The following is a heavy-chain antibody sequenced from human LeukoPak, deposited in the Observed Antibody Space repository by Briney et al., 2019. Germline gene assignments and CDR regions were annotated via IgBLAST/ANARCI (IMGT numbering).Heavy chain of an antibody. Sequence: SVKVSCKASGGTFSSDAISWVRQAPGQGLEWMGGIIPILRTTNHAQKFQRRLTITADESTRTAYMELSSLRSEDTAVYYCARGLRKVRGVIITPPFDYWGQGTLVTVSS. CDR2: IIPILRTT. D-gene: IGHD3-10*01. V-gene: IGHV1-69*13. CDR3: ARGLRKVRGVIITPPFDY. CDR1: GGTFSSDA. J-gene: IGHJ4*02.